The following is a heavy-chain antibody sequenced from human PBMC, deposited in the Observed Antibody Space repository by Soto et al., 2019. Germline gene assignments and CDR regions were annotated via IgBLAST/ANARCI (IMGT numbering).Heavy chain of an antibody. CDR2: INHRGGA. CDR1: GGPFSGYY. Sequence: QVQLQQWGAGQLKPSETLSLTCAVHGESFSGYGGPFSGYYWSWIRQTPGKGLEWIGEINHRGGANCKPSLKRRVTISVDTSKNQFSLNLNSVTAADTAVYYCARGQRRGGSSGWSLWGQGTLVTVSS. D-gene: IGHD6-19*01. V-gene: IGHV4-34*02. CDR3: ARGQRRGGSSGWSL. J-gene: IGHJ4*02.